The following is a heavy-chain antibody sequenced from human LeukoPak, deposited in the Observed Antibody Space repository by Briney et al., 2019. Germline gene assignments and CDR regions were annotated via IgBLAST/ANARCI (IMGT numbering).Heavy chain of an antibody. Sequence: GGSLRLSCAASGFTFSSYAMHWVRQAPGKGLEWVAVISYDGSNKYYADSVKGRFTISRDNSKNTLYLQMNSLRAEDTAVYYCARTGDRADYWGQGTLVTVSS. CDR2: ISYDGSNK. CDR1: GFTFSSYA. V-gene: IGHV3-30-3*01. CDR3: ARTGDRADY. J-gene: IGHJ4*02. D-gene: IGHD3-16*01.